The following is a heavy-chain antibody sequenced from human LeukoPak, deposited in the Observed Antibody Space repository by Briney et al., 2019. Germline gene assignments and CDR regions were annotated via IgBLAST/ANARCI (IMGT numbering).Heavy chain of an antibody. Sequence: GGSLRLSCAASGFTFSSYAMHWVRQAPGKGLEWVAVISYDGSNKYYADSVKGRFTISRDNPKNTLYLQMNSLRAEDTAVYYCARADYDILTLLLYWGQGTLVTVSS. CDR3: ARADYDILTLLLY. D-gene: IGHD3-9*01. CDR2: ISYDGSNK. CDR1: GFTFSSYA. V-gene: IGHV3-30-3*01. J-gene: IGHJ4*02.